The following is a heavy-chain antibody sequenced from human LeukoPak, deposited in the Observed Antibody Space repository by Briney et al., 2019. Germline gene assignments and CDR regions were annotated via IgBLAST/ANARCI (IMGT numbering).Heavy chain of an antibody. Sequence: GGSLRLSCAVSRFAFSNYGMSWVRQAPGKGLEWVSAISGSGGSTYYADSVKGRFTISRDNSKNTLYLQMNSLRAEDTAVYYCARAPPDYGGYTNDYWGQGTLVTVSS. CDR3: ARAPPDYGGYTNDY. V-gene: IGHV3-23*01. D-gene: IGHD4-23*01. J-gene: IGHJ4*02. CDR1: RFAFSNYG. CDR2: ISGSGGST.